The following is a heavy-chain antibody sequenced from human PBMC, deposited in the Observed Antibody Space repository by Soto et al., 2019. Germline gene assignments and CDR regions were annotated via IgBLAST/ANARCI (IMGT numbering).Heavy chain of an antibody. CDR1: GFTFSSYG. V-gene: IGHV3-33*01. CDR2: IWYDGSNK. CDR3: ARDLFMVTTAGDAFDI. D-gene: IGHD2-21*02. J-gene: IGHJ3*02. Sequence: QVQLVESGGGVVQPGRSLRLSCAASGFTFSSYGMHWVRQAPGKGLEWVGVIWYDGSNKYYADSVKGRFTISRDNSKNTLYLQMNSLRAEDTAVYSCARDLFMVTTAGDAFDIWGQGTMVTVSS.